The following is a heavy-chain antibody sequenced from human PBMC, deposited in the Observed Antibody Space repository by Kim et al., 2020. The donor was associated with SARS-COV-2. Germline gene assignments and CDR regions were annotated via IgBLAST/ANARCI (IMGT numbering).Heavy chain of an antibody. CDR3: ARGVPIA. J-gene: IGHJ5*02. D-gene: IGHD2-15*01. Sequence: GGSLRLSCAASGFTFSSYWMSWVRQAPGKGLEYVANLNQDGSEKYYVDSVKGRFTISRDNAKNSLYLQMGSLRADDTAGYFCARGVPIAWGQGSLVTVSS. V-gene: IGHV3-7*01. CDR2: LNQDGSEK. CDR1: GFTFSSYW.